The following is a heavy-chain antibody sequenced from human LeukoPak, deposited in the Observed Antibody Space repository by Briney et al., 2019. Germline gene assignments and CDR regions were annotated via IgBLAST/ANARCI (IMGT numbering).Heavy chain of an antibody. J-gene: IGHJ4*02. CDR3: ARVPGSLSPFDY. CDR1: GFTFSSYW. CDR2: INSDGSST. Sequence: GGSLRLSCAASGFTFSSYWMHWVRQVPGKGLVCVSRINSDGSSTSYADSVKGRFTISRDNAKNTLYLQMNSLRAEDTAVYYCARVPGSLSPFDYWGQGTLVTVSS. V-gene: IGHV3-74*01. D-gene: IGHD1-26*01.